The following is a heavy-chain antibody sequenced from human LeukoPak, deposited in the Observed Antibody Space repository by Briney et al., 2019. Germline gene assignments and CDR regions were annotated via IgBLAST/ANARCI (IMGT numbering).Heavy chain of an antibody. D-gene: IGHD2-21*02. J-gene: IGHJ4*02. V-gene: IGHV4-38-2*02. CDR1: GYSISSGYY. Sequence: TSETLSLTCTVSGYSISSGYYWGWIRQSPGKGLEWIGSIYHGGSTYYNPSLRSRVIVSVDTSKNHFSLKMSSVTAADTAVYYCARDLASCAGDCYSDGFDYWGQGTLITVSS. CDR3: ARDLASCAGDCYSDGFDY. CDR2: IYHGGST.